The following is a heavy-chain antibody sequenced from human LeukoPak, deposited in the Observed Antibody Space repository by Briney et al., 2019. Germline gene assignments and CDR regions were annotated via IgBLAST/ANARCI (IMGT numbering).Heavy chain of an antibody. CDR1: GFTFSSYS. CDR2: IKQDGSEK. D-gene: IGHD3-16*02. Sequence: PGGSLRLSCAASGFTFSSYSMNWVRQAPGKGLEWVANIKQDGSEKYYVDSVKGRFTISRDNAKNSLYLQMNSLRAEDTAVYYCARARYDYVWGSYRFDYWGQGTLVTVSS. J-gene: IGHJ4*02. V-gene: IGHV3-7*01. CDR3: ARARYDYVWGSYRFDY.